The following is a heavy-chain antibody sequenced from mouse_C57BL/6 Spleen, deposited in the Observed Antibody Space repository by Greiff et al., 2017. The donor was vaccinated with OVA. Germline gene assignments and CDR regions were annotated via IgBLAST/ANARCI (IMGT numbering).Heavy chain of an antibody. D-gene: IGHD2-9*01. Sequence: QVQLKQPGAELVKPGASVKLSCKASGYTFTSYWMHWVKQRPGQGLEWIGMIHPNSGSTNYNEKFKSKATLTVDKSSSTAYMQLSSLTSEDSAVYYCARPTMVTAYFDYWGQGTTLTVSS. CDR3: ARPTMVTAYFDY. J-gene: IGHJ2*01. CDR2: IHPNSGST. CDR1: GYTFTSYW. V-gene: IGHV1-64*01.